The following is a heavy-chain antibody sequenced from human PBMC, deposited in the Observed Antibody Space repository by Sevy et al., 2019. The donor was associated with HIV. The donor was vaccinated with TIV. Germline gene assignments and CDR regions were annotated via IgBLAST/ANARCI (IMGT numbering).Heavy chain of an antibody. Sequence: GGSLRLSCAASRFTFSSDWMHWVRQAPGKGLVWISRISPDGISTSYADSVKGRFTISRDNAKNTLYLQMNSLRAEDTAVYYCARGGTGRGTYAFNYYYAMDVWGQGTTVTVSS. J-gene: IGHJ6*02. CDR1: RFTFSSDW. D-gene: IGHD1-1*01. CDR3: ARGGTGRGTYAFNYYYAMDV. V-gene: IGHV3-74*01. CDR2: ISPDGIST.